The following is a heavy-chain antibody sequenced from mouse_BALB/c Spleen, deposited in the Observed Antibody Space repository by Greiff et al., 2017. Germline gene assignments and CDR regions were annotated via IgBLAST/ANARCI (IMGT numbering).Heavy chain of an antibody. CDR1: GFTFSSYA. J-gene: IGHJ3*01. CDR3: TRDEKDYYGSSYLAWFAY. CDR2: ISSGGSYT. V-gene: IGHV5-6-4*01. Sequence: EVQLVESGGGLVKPGGSLKLSCAASGFTFSSYAMSWVRQTPEKRLEWVASISSGGSYTYYPDSVKGRFTISRDNAKNTLYLQMSSLKSEDTAMYYCTRDEKDYYGSSYLAWFAYWGQGTLVTVSA. D-gene: IGHD1-1*01.